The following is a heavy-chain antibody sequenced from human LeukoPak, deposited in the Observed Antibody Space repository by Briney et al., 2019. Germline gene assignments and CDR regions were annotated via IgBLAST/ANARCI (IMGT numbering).Heavy chain of an antibody. V-gene: IGHV4-30-2*01. J-gene: IGHJ5*02. CDR3: ARGRLGGVMAPSNWFDP. D-gene: IGHD2-8*02. CDR2: IYHSGST. Sequence: SSETLSLTCTVSGGSISSGGYYWSWIRQPPGKGLEWIGYIYHSGSTYYNPSLKSRVTISVDRSKNQFSLKLSSVTAADTAVYYCARGRLGGVMAPSNWFDPWGQGTLVTVSS. CDR1: GGSISSGGYY.